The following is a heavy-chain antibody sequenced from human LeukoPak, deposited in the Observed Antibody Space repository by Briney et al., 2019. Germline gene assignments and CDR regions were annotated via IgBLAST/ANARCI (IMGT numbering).Heavy chain of an antibody. J-gene: IGHJ6*03. CDR1: GFTFSSYG. CDR2: IWYDGSNK. CDR3: AKESIAAAYYYYYMDV. Sequence: GGSLRLSCAASGFTFSSYGMHWVRQAPGKGLEWVAVIWYDGSNKYYADSVKGRFTISRDNSKNTLYLQMNSLRAEDRAVYYCAKESIAAAYYYYYMDVWGKGTTVTVSS. V-gene: IGHV3-33*06. D-gene: IGHD6-13*01.